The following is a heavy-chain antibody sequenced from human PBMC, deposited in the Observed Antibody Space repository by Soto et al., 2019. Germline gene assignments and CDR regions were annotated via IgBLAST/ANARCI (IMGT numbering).Heavy chain of an antibody. CDR1: GFTVSSNY. J-gene: IGHJ4*02. D-gene: IGHD4-17*01. CDR3: ARIPYGDYVPFFDY. Sequence: HPGGSLRLSCAASGFTVSSNYMTWVRQAPGKGLEWVSVIYSGGSTYYADSVKGRFTISRDNSKNTLFLQMNSLRAEDTAVYYCARIPYGDYVPFFDYWGQGILVTVSS. CDR2: IYSGGST. V-gene: IGHV3-66*01.